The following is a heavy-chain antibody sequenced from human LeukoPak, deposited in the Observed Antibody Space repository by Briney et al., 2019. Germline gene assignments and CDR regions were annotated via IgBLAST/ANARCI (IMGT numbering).Heavy chain of an antibody. Sequence: GESLRLSCAASGFTFTNYALHWVRQAPGKGLEYVAAISRDGGTTYYGNSVRDRFTISRDNSKNTLYLQMGSLRTEDMAVYYCAREFRSGYNSRWFDYWGQGTLVTVSS. CDR2: ISRDGGTT. CDR3: AREFRSGYNSRWFDY. CDR1: GFTFTNYA. J-gene: IGHJ5*01. V-gene: IGHV3-64*01. D-gene: IGHD6-19*01.